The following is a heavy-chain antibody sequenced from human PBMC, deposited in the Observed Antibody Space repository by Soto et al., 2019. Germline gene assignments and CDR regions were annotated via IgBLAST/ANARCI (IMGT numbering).Heavy chain of an antibody. Sequence: AGSLRLSCAASGFTFSSYCMHWVRQAPGKGLEWVAVISYDGSNKYYADSVKGRFTISRDNSKNTLYLQMNSLRAEDTAVYYCAKDLGSGDDWYFDLWGRGTLVTVS. D-gene: IGHD2-15*01. J-gene: IGHJ2*01. CDR1: GFTFSSYC. CDR2: ISYDGSNK. V-gene: IGHV3-30*18. CDR3: AKDLGSGDDWYFDL.